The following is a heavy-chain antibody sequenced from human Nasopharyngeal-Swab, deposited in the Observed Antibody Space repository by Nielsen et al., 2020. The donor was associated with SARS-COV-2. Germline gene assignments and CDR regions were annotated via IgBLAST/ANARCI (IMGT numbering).Heavy chain of an antibody. CDR1: GFTFSNYG. CDR3: ARDFAFSDSSGYYHF. J-gene: IGHJ4*02. D-gene: IGHD3-22*01. CDR2: IWYDGSNK. V-gene: IGHV3-33*01. Sequence: GGSLRLSCAASGFTFSNYGMHWVRQAPGKGLEWVAVIWYDGSNKYYADSAKGRFTISRDNSKNTLYLQMNSLRAEDTAVYYCARDFAFSDSSGYYHFWGQGTLVTVSS.